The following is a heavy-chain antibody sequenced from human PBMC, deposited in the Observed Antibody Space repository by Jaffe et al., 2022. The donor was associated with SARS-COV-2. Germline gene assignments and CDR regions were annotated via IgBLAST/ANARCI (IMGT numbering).Heavy chain of an antibody. CDR1: GFTFSSYG. J-gene: IGHJ6*02. Sequence: QVQLVESGGGVVQPGRSLRLSCAASGFTFSSYGMHWVRQAPGKGLEWVAVIWYDGSNKYYADSVKGRFTISRDNSKNTLYLQMNSLRAEDTAVYYCARDGYYYDSSGYYGDSYYYYGMDVWGQGTTVTVSS. V-gene: IGHV3-33*01. D-gene: IGHD3-22*01. CDR3: ARDGYYYDSSGYYGDSYYYYGMDV. CDR2: IWYDGSNK.